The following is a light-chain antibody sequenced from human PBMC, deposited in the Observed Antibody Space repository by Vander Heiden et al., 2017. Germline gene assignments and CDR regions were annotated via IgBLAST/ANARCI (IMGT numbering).Light chain of an antibody. J-gene: IGKJ1*01. V-gene: IGKV1-39*01. CDR2: AAS. CDR3: QQSYSSLRT. Sequence: DIQMTQSPSSLSASVGDRVTITCRASQSINRYLSWYQQRPGKAPNLLIYAASSLQSGVPSRFSGSGSGTDFTFTISSLQPEDFATYYCQQSYSSLRTFGQGTKVEIK. CDR1: QSINRY.